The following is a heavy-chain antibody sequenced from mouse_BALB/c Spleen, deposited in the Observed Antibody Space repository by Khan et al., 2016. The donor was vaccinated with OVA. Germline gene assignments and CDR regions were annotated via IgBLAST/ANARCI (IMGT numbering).Heavy chain of an antibody. J-gene: IGHJ2*01. Sequence: QVQLKESGPGLVQPSQSLSITCTVSGFSLTNYGVHWVRQSPGKGLEWLGVIWSGGITDYNETFISRLSISKDISKSQVFFKMNSLQANDTAIYYCTKNRNGYFDYWGQGTTLTVSS. CDR1: GFSLTNYG. CDR3: TKNRNGYFDY. V-gene: IGHV2-2*02. CDR2: IWSGGIT. D-gene: IGHD1-1*02.